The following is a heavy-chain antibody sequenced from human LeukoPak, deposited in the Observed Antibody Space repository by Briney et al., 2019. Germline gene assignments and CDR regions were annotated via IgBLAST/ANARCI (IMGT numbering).Heavy chain of an antibody. CDR2: ISESSSHT. D-gene: IGHD1-7*01. J-gene: IGHJ4*02. CDR3: AKDRASGTTDY. V-gene: IGHV3-21*04. CDR1: RFIFSGYS. Sequence: PGGSLRLSCVDSRFIFSGYSMNWVRQAPEKGLEWVSYISESSSHTYYAGSVKGRFTISRDNAKNSLYLQMNSLRAEDTAVYYCAKDRASGTTDYWGQGTLVTVSS.